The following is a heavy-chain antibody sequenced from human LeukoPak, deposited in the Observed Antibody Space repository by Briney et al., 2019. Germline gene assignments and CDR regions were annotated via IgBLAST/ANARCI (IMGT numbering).Heavy chain of an antibody. CDR1: GGSISTYY. J-gene: IGHJ4*02. CDR2: IHNIGST. V-gene: IGHV4-4*07. CDR3: ARDVPPDC. Sequence: SETLSLTCTVSGGSISTYYCTSIRQHAGKGLELIGRIHNIGSTSYNPSLKSRATISLDPSKNQFSLTLGSVTAAATAVYYCARDVPPDCWGQGTLVIVSS.